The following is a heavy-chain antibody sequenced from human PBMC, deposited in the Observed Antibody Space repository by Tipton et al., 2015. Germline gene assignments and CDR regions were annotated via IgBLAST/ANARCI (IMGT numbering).Heavy chain of an antibody. V-gene: IGHV4-61*01. J-gene: IGHJ4*02. D-gene: IGHD6-19*01. CDR2: IDDSGTT. CDR3: AREPGNSSDWNVDY. CDR1: GGSISSRSYY. Sequence: TLSLTCTVSGGSISSRSYYWNWIRLSPGKGLEWIGYIDDSGTTNYNPSLKSRVSMSVDTAKNQFFLKLHSMSAADAARYYCAREPGNSSDWNVDYWGQGILVTVSS.